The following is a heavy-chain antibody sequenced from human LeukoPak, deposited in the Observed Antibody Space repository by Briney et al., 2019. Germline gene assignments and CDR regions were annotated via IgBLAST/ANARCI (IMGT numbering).Heavy chain of an antibody. Sequence: PSETLSLTCTVSGYSISSGYYWGWIRQPPGKGLEWIGSIYHSGGTYYNPSLESRVTISVDASENQFSLKLSSVTAADTAVYYCARWKVGDYAFDIWGQGAMVTVSS. V-gene: IGHV4-38-2*02. CDR3: ARWKVGDYAFDI. CDR1: GYSISSGYY. J-gene: IGHJ3*02. CDR2: IYHSGGT. D-gene: IGHD1-1*01.